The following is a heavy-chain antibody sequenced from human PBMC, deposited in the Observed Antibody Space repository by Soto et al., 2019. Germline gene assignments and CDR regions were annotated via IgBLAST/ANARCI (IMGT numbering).Heavy chain of an antibody. CDR3: ARDQGVAAAGITWFDP. CDR2: IHSSGST. V-gene: IGHV4-4*07. Sequence: SETLSLTYTVSGASKNGYHWSWIRQPAGKGLEWIGHIHSSGSTNYNPSLKSRVTMSVDTSKNQFSLRLMSLTAADTAVYYCARDQGVAAAGITWFDPWGQGSLVTVSS. D-gene: IGHD6-13*01. CDR1: GASKNGYH. J-gene: IGHJ5*02.